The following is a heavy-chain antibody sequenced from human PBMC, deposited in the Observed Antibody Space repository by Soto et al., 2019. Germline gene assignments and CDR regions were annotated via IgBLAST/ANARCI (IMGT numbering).Heavy chain of an antibody. CDR2: IVVGSGNT. Sequence: SVKVSCKAAGFTFISSAVQWLRQARGQRLEWIGWIVVGSGNTNYAQKFQERVTITRDMSTRTAYMELSSLRSEDTAVYYCAADYYNSNGYYFDSWGQGTLVTVSS. J-gene: IGHJ4*02. V-gene: IGHV1-58*01. CDR3: AADYYNSNGYYFDS. CDR1: GFTFISSA. D-gene: IGHD3-22*01.